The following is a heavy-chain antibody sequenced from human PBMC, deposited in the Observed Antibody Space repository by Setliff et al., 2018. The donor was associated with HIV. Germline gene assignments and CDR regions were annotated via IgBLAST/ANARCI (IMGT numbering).Heavy chain of an antibody. CDR3: ARDGYTNGYGYYYFYMDV. J-gene: IGHJ6*03. D-gene: IGHD5-18*01. CDR1: GDSISGYY. V-gene: IGHV4-59*12. CDR2: IYETGST. Sequence: TLSLTCAVSGDSISGYYWSWIRQSPGKGLEWIWFIYETGSTYYNPSLKSRVSISIDTSKNQFSLKLSSVTAADTAVYFCARDGYTNGYGYYYFYMDVWGKGTTVTV.